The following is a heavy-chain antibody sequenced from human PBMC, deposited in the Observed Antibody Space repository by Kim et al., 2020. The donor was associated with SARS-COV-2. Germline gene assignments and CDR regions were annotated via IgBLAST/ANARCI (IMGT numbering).Heavy chain of an antibody. J-gene: IGHJ6*03. D-gene: IGHD2-21*01. V-gene: IGHV3-30*01. CDR3: ASLGIVVVIPTGGDMDV. Sequence: VKGRFTISRDNSKNTLYLQMNSLRAEDTAVYYCASLGIVVVIPTGGDMDVWGKGTTVTVSS.